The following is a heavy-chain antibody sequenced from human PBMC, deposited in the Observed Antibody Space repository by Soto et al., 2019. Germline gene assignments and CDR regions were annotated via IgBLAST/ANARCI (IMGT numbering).Heavy chain of an antibody. D-gene: IGHD3-10*01. J-gene: IGHJ6*02. CDR1: GESFRGYI. CDR3: ARGPVGLLWFGEKRLYYYGMDV. V-gene: IGHV4-34*01. CDR2: INHSGSA. Sequence: PSETLALTCAVYGESFRGYIWTWIRQTPGKGLQWIGQINHSGSAYYNPSLKSRVTISVHTSKNQFSLKLSSVTAADTAVYYCARGPVGLLWFGEKRLYYYGMDVWGQGTTVTVSS.